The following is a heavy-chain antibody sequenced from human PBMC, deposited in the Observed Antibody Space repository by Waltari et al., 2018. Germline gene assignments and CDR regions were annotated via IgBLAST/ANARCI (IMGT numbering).Heavy chain of an antibody. D-gene: IGHD1-26*01. Sequence: EAQLVQSGAEVKKPGESLKISCKGSGYRFSDYWIGWVRQMPGKGLEWMGLHYRGDSKTIYRPSFQGQVTLAADKSISTAYLQWSSLKASDTAIYYCARFSGPLLAHNWFDPWGQGTLVTVSS. CDR3: ARFSGPLLAHNWFDP. V-gene: IGHV5-51*01. J-gene: IGHJ5*02. CDR2: HYRGDSKT. CDR1: GYRFSDYW.